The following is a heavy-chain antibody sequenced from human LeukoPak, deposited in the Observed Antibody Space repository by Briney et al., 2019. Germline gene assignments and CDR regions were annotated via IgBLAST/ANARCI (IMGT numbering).Heavy chain of an antibody. Sequence: SETLSLTCTVSGGSISSSSYYWGWIRQPPGKGLEWIGSIYYSGSTYYNPSLKSRVTISVDTSKNQFSLKLSSVTAADTAVYYCAREPFGSSYYFNYWGQGTLVTVSS. CDR2: IYYSGST. CDR3: AREPFGSSYYFNY. CDR1: GGSISSSSYY. V-gene: IGHV4-39*07. J-gene: IGHJ4*02. D-gene: IGHD6-19*01.